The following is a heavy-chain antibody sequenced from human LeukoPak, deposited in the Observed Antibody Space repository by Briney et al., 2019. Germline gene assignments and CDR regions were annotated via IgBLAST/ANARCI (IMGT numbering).Heavy chain of an antibody. Sequence: EGSLRLSRAASGFTVSTNYMSWVRQAPGKGLEWVSIIYTGGSTYYTNSVKGRFTISRDSSKNTLYLQMDSLRAEDTAVYYCARGYTLPREIDNWGQGTLVTVSS. D-gene: IGHD2-2*02. V-gene: IGHV3-53*01. CDR1: GFTVSTNY. J-gene: IGHJ4*02. CDR3: ARGYTLPREIDN. CDR2: IYTGGST.